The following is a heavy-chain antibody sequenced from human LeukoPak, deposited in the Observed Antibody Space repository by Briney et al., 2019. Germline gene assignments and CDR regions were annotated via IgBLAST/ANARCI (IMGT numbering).Heavy chain of an antibody. CDR2: IKQDGSEK. CDR3: ARDFWGSRAPWDY. Sequence: GGSLRLSCAASGFTFSSYWMSWVRQAPGKGLEWVANIKQDGSEKYYVDSVKGRLTISRDNAKNSLYLQMNSLRAEDTAVYYCARDFWGSRAPWDYWGQGTLVTVSS. CDR1: GFTFSSYW. D-gene: IGHD3-16*01. J-gene: IGHJ4*02. V-gene: IGHV3-7*01.